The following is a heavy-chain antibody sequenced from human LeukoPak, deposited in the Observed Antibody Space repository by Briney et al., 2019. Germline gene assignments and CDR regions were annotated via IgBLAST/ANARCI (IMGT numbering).Heavy chain of an antibody. CDR2: INAGNGNT. Sequence: GASVKVSCKASGYTFTSYAMHWVRQAPGQRLEWMGWINAGNGNTKYSQKFQGRVTITRDTSASTAYMELSSLRSEDTAMYYCARDGCGDYYYGMDVWGQGTTVTVSS. D-gene: IGHD6-19*01. CDR3: ARDGCGDYYYGMDV. CDR1: GYTFTSYA. J-gene: IGHJ6*02. V-gene: IGHV1-3*01.